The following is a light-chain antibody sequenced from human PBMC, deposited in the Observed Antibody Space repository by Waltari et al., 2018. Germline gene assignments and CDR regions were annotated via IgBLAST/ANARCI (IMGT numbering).Light chain of an antibody. V-gene: IGKV3-20*01. CDR2: GAS. CDR3: QQYGRSPYT. J-gene: IGKJ2*01. Sequence: EIVLTQSPGTLSLSPGERATLSCRASQSLSSTHLAWYQQKPGQAPRLLIYGASSRATGIPDRFSGSGSGTDFTLSISRLEPEDSAVYYCQQYGRSPYTFGQGTKLEIK. CDR1: QSLSSTH.